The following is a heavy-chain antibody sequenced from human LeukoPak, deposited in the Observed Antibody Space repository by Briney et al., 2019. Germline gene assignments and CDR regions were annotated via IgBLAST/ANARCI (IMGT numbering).Heavy chain of an antibody. V-gene: IGHV5-51*01. Sequence: LGESLQISCKGSGYGFTSYWIGWVRQMPGKGLEWMGIIYPGDSDTRYSPSFQGQVTISADKSISTAYLQWSSLKASDTAMYYCARSMVAKRKVSYFDYWGQGTLVTVSS. CDR3: ARSMVAKRKVSYFDY. CDR1: GYGFTSYW. D-gene: IGHD5-12*01. CDR2: IYPGDSDT. J-gene: IGHJ4*02.